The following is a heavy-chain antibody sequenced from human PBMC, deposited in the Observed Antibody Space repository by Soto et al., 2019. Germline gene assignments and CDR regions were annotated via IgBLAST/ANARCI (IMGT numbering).Heavy chain of an antibody. D-gene: IGHD6-6*01. Sequence: EVQLLESGGGLVQPGGSLRLSCAASGFTFSSYAMSWVRQAPGKGLEWVSAISGSGGSTYYADSVKGRFPISRANSKNTLYLQMNSLRAEDTAVYYCANSLSSSDEDLFDYWGQGTLVTVSS. CDR1: GFTFSSYA. J-gene: IGHJ4*02. CDR2: ISGSGGST. V-gene: IGHV3-23*01. CDR3: ANSLSSSDEDLFDY.